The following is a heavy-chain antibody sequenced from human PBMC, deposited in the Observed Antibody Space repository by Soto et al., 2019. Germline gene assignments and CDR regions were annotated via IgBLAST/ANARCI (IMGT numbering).Heavy chain of an antibody. D-gene: IGHD1-26*01. V-gene: IGHV3-53*01. Sequence: GGSLRLSCAASGLSVSSNDMSWVRQAPGKGLECVSIIYSADNTFYVDSVKGRFTISRDNSKNTLYLQMNSLRAEDTAVYYCARARVGALGVKPHYYFDYWGQGTLVTVSS. CDR1: GLSVSSND. CDR2: IYSADNT. J-gene: IGHJ4*02. CDR3: ARARVGALGVKPHYYFDY.